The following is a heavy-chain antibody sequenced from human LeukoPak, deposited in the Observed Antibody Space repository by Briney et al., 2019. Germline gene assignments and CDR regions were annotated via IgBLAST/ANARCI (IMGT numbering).Heavy chain of an antibody. CDR2: ISAYNGNT. CDR3: ARDEYCSSRDGGLVDY. V-gene: IGHV1-18*01. CDR1: GYTFTSYG. D-gene: IGHD6-6*01. J-gene: IGHJ4*02. Sequence: ASVKVSCKASGYTFTSYGISWVRQAPGQGLEWMGWISAYNGNTNYAQKLQGRVTMTTDTSTSTAYMELRSLRSDDTAVYYCARDEYCSSRDGGLVDYWGQGTLVTVSS.